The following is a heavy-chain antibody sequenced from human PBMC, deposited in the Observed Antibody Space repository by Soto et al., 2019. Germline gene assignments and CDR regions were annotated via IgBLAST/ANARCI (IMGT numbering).Heavy chain of an antibody. CDR1: GFTFSSYG. CDR2: IWYDGSNK. V-gene: IGHV3-33*01. J-gene: IGHJ4*02. D-gene: IGHD3-10*01. CDR3: ARDRREYYYGSGSFDY. Sequence: QVQLVESGGGVVQPGRSLRLSCAASGFTFSSYGMHWVRQAPGKGLEWVAVIWYDGSNKYYADSVKGRFTISRDNSKNTLYLQMNSLGAEDTAVYYCARDRREYYYGSGSFDYWGQGTLVTVSS.